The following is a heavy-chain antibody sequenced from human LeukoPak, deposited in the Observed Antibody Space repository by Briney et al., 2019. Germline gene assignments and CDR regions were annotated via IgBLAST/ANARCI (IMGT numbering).Heavy chain of an antibody. D-gene: IGHD5-12*01. CDR2: IIPIFGTA. Sequence: ASVKVSCKASGGTFSSYAISWVRQAPGQGLEWMGGIIPIFGTANYAQKFQGRVTITADKSTSTAYMELSSLRSEDTAVYYCARGGEWLRSDPFDYWGQGTLVTVSS. CDR1: GGTFSSYA. CDR3: ARGGEWLRSDPFDY. V-gene: IGHV1-69*06. J-gene: IGHJ4*02.